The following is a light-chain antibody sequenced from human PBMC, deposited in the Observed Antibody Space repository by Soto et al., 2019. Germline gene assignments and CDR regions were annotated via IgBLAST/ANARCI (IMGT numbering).Light chain of an antibody. CDR3: QQSYSTPQT. Sequence: DIQMTQDPSSLSASVGDRVTITCRASQSISSYLNWYQQKPGKAPKLLIYAASSLQSGVPSRFSGSGSGTDFTLTISSLQPEDFATYYCQQSYSTPQTFGQGTKVDIK. J-gene: IGKJ1*01. CDR2: AAS. V-gene: IGKV1-39*01. CDR1: QSISSY.